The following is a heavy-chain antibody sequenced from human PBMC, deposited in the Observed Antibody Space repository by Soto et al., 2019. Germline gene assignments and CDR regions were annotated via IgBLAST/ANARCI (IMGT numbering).Heavy chain of an antibody. D-gene: IGHD3-3*01. CDR3: AKDPRRNTYDFWSGYLSWEGYYYGMDV. V-gene: IGHV3-23*01. Sequence: GGSLRLSCAASGFTFSSYAMSWVRQAPGKGLEWVSAISGSGGSTYYADSVKGRFTISRDNSKNTLYLQMNSLRAEETAVYYCAKDPRRNTYDFWSGYLSWEGYYYGMDVWGQGTTVTVSS. J-gene: IGHJ6*02. CDR1: GFTFSSYA. CDR2: ISGSGGST.